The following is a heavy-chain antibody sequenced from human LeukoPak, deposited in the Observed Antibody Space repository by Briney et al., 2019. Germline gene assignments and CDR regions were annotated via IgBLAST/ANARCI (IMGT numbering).Heavy chain of an antibody. V-gene: IGHV4-4*07. J-gene: IGHJ4*02. D-gene: IGHD4-11*01. Sequence: SETLSLTCTVSGGSISSYYWSWIRQPAGKGLEWIGRIYTSGSTNYNPSLKSRVTMSVDTSKNQFSLKLSSVTAADTAVYYCARASLDYSKSYYFDYWGQGTLVTVSS. CDR3: ARASLDYSKSYYFDY. CDR2: IYTSGST. CDR1: GGSISSYY.